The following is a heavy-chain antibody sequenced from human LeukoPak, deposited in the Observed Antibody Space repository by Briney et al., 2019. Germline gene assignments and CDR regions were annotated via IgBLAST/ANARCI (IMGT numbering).Heavy chain of an antibody. V-gene: IGHV1-69*04. J-gene: IGHJ4*02. Sequence: ASVKVSCKASGGTFSSYAISWVRQAPGQGLEWMGRIIPILGIANYAQKFQGRVTITADKSTSTAYMELSSLRSEDTAVYYCARSPDSSGYYPLNYFDYWGQGTLVTVSS. D-gene: IGHD3-22*01. CDR3: ARSPDSSGYYPLNYFDY. CDR2: IIPILGIA. CDR1: GGTFSSYA.